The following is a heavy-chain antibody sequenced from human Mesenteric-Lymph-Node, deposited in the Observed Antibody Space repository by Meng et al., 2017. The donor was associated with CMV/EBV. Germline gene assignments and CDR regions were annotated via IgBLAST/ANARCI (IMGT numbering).Heavy chain of an antibody. CDR2: IKQDGSEK. J-gene: IGHJ1*01. CDR3: AATGYSYSSTLYFQH. Sequence: ETLSLTCAASGFTFSSYWMSWVRQAPGKGLEWVANIKQDGSEKYYVDSVKGRFTISRDNAKNSLYLQMNSLRAEDTAVYYCAATGYSYSSTLYFQHWGQGTLVTVSS. CDR1: GFTFSSYW. V-gene: IGHV3-7*01. D-gene: IGHD5-18*01.